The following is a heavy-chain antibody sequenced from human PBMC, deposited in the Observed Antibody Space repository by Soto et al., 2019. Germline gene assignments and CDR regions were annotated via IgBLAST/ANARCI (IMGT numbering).Heavy chain of an antibody. CDR2: ISYDGSNK. J-gene: IGHJ6*03. D-gene: IGHD6-13*01. V-gene: IGHV3-30*18. Sequence: QVQLVESGGGVVQPGRSQRLSCAASGFTFSSYGMHWVRQAPGKGLEWVAVISYDGSNKYYADSVKGRFTISRDNSKNTLYLQMNRLRAQETAVFYCAKDRKKGAYNRRWCEGYLDVWGKGTTVTVSS. CDR1: GFTFSSYG. CDR3: AKDRKKGAYNRRWCEGYLDV.